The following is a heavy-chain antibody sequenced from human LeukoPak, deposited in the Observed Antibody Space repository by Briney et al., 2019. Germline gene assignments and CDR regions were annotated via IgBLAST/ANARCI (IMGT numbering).Heavy chain of an antibody. CDR3: AKDRSYYDSSDSTGMDV. Sequence: GGSLRLSCAASGFTFSNYAMNWVRQAPGKGLEWVSSISDSGGSTYYADSVMGRFTISRDNFKNTLYLQMNSLRAEDTAVYYCAKDRSYYDSSDSTGMDVWGQGTTVTVSS. CDR2: ISDSGGST. CDR1: GFTFSNYA. V-gene: IGHV3-23*01. D-gene: IGHD3-22*01. J-gene: IGHJ6*02.